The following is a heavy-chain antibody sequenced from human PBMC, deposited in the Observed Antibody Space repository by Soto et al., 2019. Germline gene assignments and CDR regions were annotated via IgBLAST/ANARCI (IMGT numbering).Heavy chain of an antibody. V-gene: IGHV1-69*13. CDR2: IIPIFGTA. J-gene: IGHJ4*02. CDR1: GGTFSSYA. CDR3: ARVLDYGDFNWPVGY. D-gene: IGHD4-17*01. Sequence: GASVKVSCKASGGTFSSYAISWVRQAPGQGLEWMGGIIPIFGTANYAQKFQGRVTITADESTSTAYMELSSLRSEDTAVYYCARVLDYGDFNWPVGYWGREPWSPSPQ.